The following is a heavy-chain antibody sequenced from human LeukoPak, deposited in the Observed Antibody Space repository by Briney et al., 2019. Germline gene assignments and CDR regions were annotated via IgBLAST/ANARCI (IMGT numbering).Heavy chain of an antibody. D-gene: IGHD6-19*01. Sequence: GGSLRLSCEASGFSVSSNYMTWVRQAPGKGLEWVSVIYSGGSTYYADSVKGRFIISRDNSKNTVYLKMNSLRAEDTAVYYCARDKVGGSMAGSNFDYWGQGTLVTVSS. CDR1: GFSVSSNY. J-gene: IGHJ4*02. CDR2: IYSGGST. CDR3: ARDKVGGSMAGSNFDY. V-gene: IGHV3-53*01.